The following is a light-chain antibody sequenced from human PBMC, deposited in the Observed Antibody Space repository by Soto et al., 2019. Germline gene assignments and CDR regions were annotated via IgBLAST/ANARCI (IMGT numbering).Light chain of an antibody. CDR3: AAWDDSLNGVV. J-gene: IGLJ2*01. Sequence: QSVLTQPPSVSEAPRQRVTISCSGSSSNIGNNAVNWYQQLPGKAPKLLIYYDDLLPSGVSGRFSGSKSGTSASLAISGPQSEDEADYYCAAWDDSLNGVVFGGGTKLTFL. CDR1: SSNIGNNA. CDR2: YDD. V-gene: IGLV1-36*01.